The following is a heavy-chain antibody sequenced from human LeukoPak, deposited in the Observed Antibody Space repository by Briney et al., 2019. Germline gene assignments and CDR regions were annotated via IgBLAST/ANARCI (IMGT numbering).Heavy chain of an antibody. D-gene: IGHD2-15*01. V-gene: IGHV4-34*01. J-gene: IGHJ3*02. CDR3: ARSLVDSDAFDI. Sequence: KPSETLSLTCAVYGGSFSGYYWSWFRQPPGKGVNWIGEINHSGRTNYNPALKSRVTISVETCKKQFSPNLSSVTAADTAVYYCARSLVDSDAFDIWGQGTMVTVSS. CDR2: INHSGRT. CDR1: GGSFSGYY.